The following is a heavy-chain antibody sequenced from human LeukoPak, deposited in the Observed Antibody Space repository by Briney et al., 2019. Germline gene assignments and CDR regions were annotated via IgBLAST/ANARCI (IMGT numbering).Heavy chain of an antibody. Sequence: PGGSQRLSCAASGFTFSDYTINGVRQAPGEGLEWVSAISGSGGSTYYADSVKGRFTISRDNPKNTLYLQMNSLRAEDTAVYYCAKGQVVAATTDAFDIWGQGTMVTVSS. CDR3: AKGQVVAATTDAFDI. CDR1: GFTFSDYT. CDR2: ISGSGGST. J-gene: IGHJ3*02. D-gene: IGHD2-15*01. V-gene: IGHV3-23*01.